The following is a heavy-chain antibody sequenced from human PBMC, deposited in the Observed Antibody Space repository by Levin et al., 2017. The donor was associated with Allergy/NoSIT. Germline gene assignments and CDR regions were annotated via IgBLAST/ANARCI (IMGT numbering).Heavy chain of an antibody. CDR3: ARQCYDILTGYYNFDY. D-gene: IGHD3-9*01. CDR2: IYNSGST. J-gene: IGHJ4*02. Sequence: SQTLSLTCTVSGGSISSSISYWGWIRQAPGKGLEWIGSIYNSGSTYYHPSLKSRVTTSVDTSKNQFSLKLSSVTAADTAVYYCARQCYDILTGYYNFDYWGQGTLVTVSS. V-gene: IGHV4-39*01. CDR1: GGSISSSISY.